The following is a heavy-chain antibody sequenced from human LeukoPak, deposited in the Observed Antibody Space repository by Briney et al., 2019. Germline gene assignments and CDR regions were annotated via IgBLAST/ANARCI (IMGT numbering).Heavy chain of an antibody. Sequence: PSETQSLTCAAYGGSFSGYYWSWIRQPPGKGLEWIGEINHSGSTNYNPSLKSRVTISVDTSKNQFSLKLSSVTAADTAVYYCARGLPSSYYYYYYMDVWGEGTTVTVSS. V-gene: IGHV4-34*01. CDR3: ARGLPSSYYYYYYMDV. J-gene: IGHJ6*03. CDR1: GGSFSGYY. D-gene: IGHD6-13*01. CDR2: INHSGST.